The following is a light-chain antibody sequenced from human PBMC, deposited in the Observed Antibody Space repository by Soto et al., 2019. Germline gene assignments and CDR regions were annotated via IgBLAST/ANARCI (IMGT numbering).Light chain of an antibody. V-gene: IGLV2-8*01. CDR3: SSYAGTNNFEV. CDR2: EVS. CDR1: SSDVGGYDY. J-gene: IGLJ2*01. Sequence: QSALTQPPSASGSPGQSVTISCTGTSSDVGGYDYVSWYQQHPGKAPKLMIYEVSKRPSGVPDRFSASKSGSTASLTVSGLQAEDEADYYCSSYAGTNNFEVFGGGTKVTVL.